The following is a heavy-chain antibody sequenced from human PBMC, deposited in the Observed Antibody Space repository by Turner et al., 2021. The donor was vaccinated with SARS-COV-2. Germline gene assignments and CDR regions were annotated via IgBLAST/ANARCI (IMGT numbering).Heavy chain of an antibody. CDR3: ARDVVLVPAASGMDV. V-gene: IGHV1-46*01. D-gene: IGHD2-2*01. CDR1: GYTFSLYY. Sequence: QVQLVQSGAEVKKPGASVKVSCTASGYTFSLYYMHWVRQAPGQGLEWMGIINPSGGSISYAQKFQGRVTMTRDTSTSTVYMELSSLRSEDTAVYYCARDVVLVPAASGMDVWGQGTTVTVSS. CDR2: INPSGGSI. J-gene: IGHJ6*02.